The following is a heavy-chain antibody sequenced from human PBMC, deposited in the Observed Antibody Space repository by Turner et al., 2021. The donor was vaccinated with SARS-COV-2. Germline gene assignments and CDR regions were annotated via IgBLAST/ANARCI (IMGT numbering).Heavy chain of an antibody. J-gene: IGHJ6*02. CDR1: GGSISSYY. CDR3: ARGGSGPHLDV. CDR2: IYTSGST. Sequence: QVQLQESGPGLAKPSETLSLTCTVSGGSISSYYWSWIRQPAGKGLGWIGRIYTSGSTKYNPSLESRVTMSVDTSKNQFSLKLRSVTAADTAVYYCARGGSGPHLDVWGQGTTVTVSS. D-gene: IGHD3-16*01. V-gene: IGHV4-4*07.